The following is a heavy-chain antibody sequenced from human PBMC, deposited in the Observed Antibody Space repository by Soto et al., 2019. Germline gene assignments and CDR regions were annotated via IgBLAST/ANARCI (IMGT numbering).Heavy chain of an antibody. CDR2: IYYSGNT. Sequence: KPSETLSLTCSVSGGSITTGGYYWSCIRQHPGKGLEWIGYIYYSGNTYYDPSLKSLVTISLDTSNKQFSLKLSSVTAAATAVYYCARARYSSHCDSDNWGQGSLVTVSP. J-gene: IGHJ4*02. CDR1: GGSITTGGYY. V-gene: IGHV4-31*01. CDR3: ARARYSSHCDSDN. D-gene: IGHD6-19*01.